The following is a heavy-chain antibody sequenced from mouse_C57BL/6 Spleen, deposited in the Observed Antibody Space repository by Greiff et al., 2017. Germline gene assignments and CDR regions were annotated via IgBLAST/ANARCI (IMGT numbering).Heavy chain of an antibody. Sequence: QVQLQQPGTELVKPGASVKLSCKASGYTFTSYWMHWVKQRPGQGLEWIGNINPRNGGTNYNEKFKSKATLTVDKSSSTAYMQLSSLTSEDSAVYYCAIPYYYGSPYYAMEYWGQGTSVTVSS. V-gene: IGHV1-53*01. CDR2: INPRNGGT. CDR1: GYTFTSYW. D-gene: IGHD1-1*01. CDR3: AIPYYYGSPYYAMEY. J-gene: IGHJ4*01.